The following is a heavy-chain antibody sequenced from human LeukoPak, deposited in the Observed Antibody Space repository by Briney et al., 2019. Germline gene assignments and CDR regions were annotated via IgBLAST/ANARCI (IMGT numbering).Heavy chain of an antibody. Sequence: PSETLSLTCTVSGGSISSGGYYWSWIRQPPGKGLEWIGEINHCGSTNYNPSLRSRVTISVDTSKNQFSLRLSSVTAADTAVYYCARGGRYFDWLLPHSSAHTLDYWGQGTLVTVSS. CDR3: ARGGRYFDWLLPHSSAHTLDY. D-gene: IGHD3-9*01. V-gene: IGHV4-39*07. CDR2: INHCGST. CDR1: GGSISSGGYY. J-gene: IGHJ4*02.